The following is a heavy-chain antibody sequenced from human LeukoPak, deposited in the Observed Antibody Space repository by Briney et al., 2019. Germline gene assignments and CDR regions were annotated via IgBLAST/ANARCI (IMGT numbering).Heavy chain of an antibody. D-gene: IGHD5-12*01. V-gene: IGHV1-2*02. CDR2: INPNSGGT. CDR1: GYTFTGYY. CDR3: ARDNNVDIVATIQGDAFDI. Sequence: ASVKVSCKASGYTFTGYYMHWVRQAPGQGLEWMGWINPNSGGTNYAQKFQGRVTMTRDTSISTAYMELSRLRSDDTAVYYCARDNNVDIVATIQGDAFDIWGQGTMVTVSS. J-gene: IGHJ3*02.